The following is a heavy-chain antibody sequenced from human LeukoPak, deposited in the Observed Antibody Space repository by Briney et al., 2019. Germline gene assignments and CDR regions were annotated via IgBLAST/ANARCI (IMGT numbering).Heavy chain of an antibody. CDR1: GFTFSSYA. CDR2: ISYDGSNK. CDR3: ARGYDSSGYYRNYFDY. V-gene: IGHV3-30*04. Sequence: GGSLRLSCAASGFTFSSYAMHWVRQAPGKGLEWVAVISYDGSNKYYADSVKGRFTISRDNSKNTLYLQMNSLRAEDTAVYYCARGYDSSGYYRNYFDYWGQGTLVTVSS. J-gene: IGHJ4*02. D-gene: IGHD3-22*01.